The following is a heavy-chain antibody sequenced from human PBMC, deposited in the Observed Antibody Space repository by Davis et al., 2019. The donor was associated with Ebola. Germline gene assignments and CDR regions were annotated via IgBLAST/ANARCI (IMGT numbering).Heavy chain of an antibody. CDR1: GGSVSSGSYY. Sequence: SETLSLTCTVSGGSVSSGSYYWSWIRQPPGKGLEWIGYVSDSGSTNYNPSLRSRVTILVDTSKNQFSLKLTSVTAADTAVYYCARHGGLAVAGNFDYWGQGTLVTVSS. V-gene: IGHV4-61*01. CDR3: ARHGGLAVAGNFDY. CDR2: VSDSGST. J-gene: IGHJ4*02. D-gene: IGHD6-19*01.